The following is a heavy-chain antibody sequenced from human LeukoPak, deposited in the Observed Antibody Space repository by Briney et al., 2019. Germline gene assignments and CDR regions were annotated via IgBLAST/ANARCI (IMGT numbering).Heavy chain of an antibody. Sequence: GGSLRLSCAASGFDFSYYEMNWVRQAPGKGLEWVSAISGSGGSTYYADSVKGRFTISRDNSKNTLYLQMNNLRAEDTAVYYCAKTRGSGPFDYWGQGTLVTVSS. CDR1: GFDFSYYE. J-gene: IGHJ4*02. V-gene: IGHV3-23*01. D-gene: IGHD3-10*01. CDR2: ISGSGGST. CDR3: AKTRGSGPFDY.